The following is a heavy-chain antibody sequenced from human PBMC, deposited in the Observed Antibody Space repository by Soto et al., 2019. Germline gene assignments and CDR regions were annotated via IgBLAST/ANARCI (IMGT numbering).Heavy chain of an antibody. V-gene: IGHV4-59*01. Sequence: NPSETLSLTCAVSGVPISTYYWSWIRQPPGKGLEWIGYNYHSGTTNYNPSLKSRVTISVDTSKNQFSLRLTSVTAADTAIYYCVREAYISYGHAIDYWGQGTLVTVSS. J-gene: IGHJ4*02. CDR1: GVPISTYY. CDR2: NYHSGTT. CDR3: VREAYISYGHAIDY. D-gene: IGHD1-26*01.